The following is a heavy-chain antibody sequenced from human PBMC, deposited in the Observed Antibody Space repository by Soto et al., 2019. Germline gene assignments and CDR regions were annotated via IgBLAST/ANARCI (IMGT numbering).Heavy chain of an antibody. D-gene: IGHD3-3*01. CDR3: AHRVLRTVFGLVTTTAIYFNF. V-gene: IGHV2-5*02. J-gene: IGHJ4*02. CDR2: IYWDDDK. CDR1: GFSLTTSGVG. Sequence: QITLNESGPTVVRPTETLTXTCRFSGFSLTTSGVGVGWIRQSPGKAPEWLALIYWDDDKRYSASLKSRLTITKDTSKNQVVLTVSDLDPTDTATYYCAHRVLRTVFGLVTTTAIYFNFWGQGTPVAVSS.